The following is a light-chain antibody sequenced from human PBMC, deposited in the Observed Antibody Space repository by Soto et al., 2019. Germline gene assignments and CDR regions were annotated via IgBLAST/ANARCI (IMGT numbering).Light chain of an antibody. CDR3: QTWGTGLYVV. CDR1: SGHSNYA. V-gene: IGLV4-69*01. CDR2: LNSDGSH. J-gene: IGLJ2*01. Sequence: QPVLTQSPSASASLGASVKLTCTLSSGHSNYAIAWHQQQPEKGPRYLMKLNSDGSHSKGDVIPDRFSGSSSGSERYVTIASLESEDEDDYYCQTWGTGLYVVFGRGTKLTVL.